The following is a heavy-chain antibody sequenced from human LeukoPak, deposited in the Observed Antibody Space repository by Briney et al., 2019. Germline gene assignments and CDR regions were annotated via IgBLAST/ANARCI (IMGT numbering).Heavy chain of an antibody. CDR2: ISSSRNYI. J-gene: IGHJ4*02. CDR3: ARVSYRLQLFDY. Sequence: GGSLRLSCAASGFTFSSYSMNWVRQAPGKGLEWVSYISSSRNYIFYADSVKGRFTISRDNAKNSLYLQMNSLRAEDTAVYYCARVSYRLQLFDYWGQGTLVTVSS. V-gene: IGHV3-21*01. D-gene: IGHD5-24*01. CDR1: GFTFSSYS.